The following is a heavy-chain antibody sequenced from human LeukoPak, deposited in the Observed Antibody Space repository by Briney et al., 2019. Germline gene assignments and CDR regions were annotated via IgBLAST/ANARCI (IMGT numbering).Heavy chain of an antibody. D-gene: IGHD6-13*01. CDR3: ARSMTYRSTWYTDY. J-gene: IGHJ4*02. Sequence: SETLSLTCTVSGDSISSYYWSWIRQPAGKGLEWIGRINTSGSTNYNPSLKSRVTISIDTSKNQFSLKLSSVTAADTAVYYCARSMTYRSTWYTDYWGQGTLVTVSS. CDR1: GDSISSYY. CDR2: INTSGST. V-gene: IGHV4-4*07.